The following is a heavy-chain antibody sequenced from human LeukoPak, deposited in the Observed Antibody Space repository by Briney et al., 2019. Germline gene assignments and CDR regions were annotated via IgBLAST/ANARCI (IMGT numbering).Heavy chain of an antibody. CDR1: GDSVSSNSAA. Sequence: SQTLSLTCAISGDSVSSNSAAWNWIRQSPSRGLEWLGRTYYRSKWYNDYAVSVNSRITINPDTSKNQFSLQLNSVTPEDTAVYYCASYFTQKGGFDPWGQGTLVTVSS. CDR3: ASYFTQKGGFDP. CDR2: TYYRSKWYN. V-gene: IGHV6-1*01. D-gene: IGHD2/OR15-2a*01. J-gene: IGHJ5*02.